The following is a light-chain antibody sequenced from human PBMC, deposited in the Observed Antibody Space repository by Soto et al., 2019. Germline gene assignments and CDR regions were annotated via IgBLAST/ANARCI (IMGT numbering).Light chain of an antibody. Sequence: EIVMTQSPATLSVSPGERATLSCRASQSVSSNLAWYQQKPGQAPRLLIYGASTRATGIPARFSGSGSGTEFTLTISSLPYEDFAVYYCQQYNNWPPTFGQGTKVEI. J-gene: IGKJ1*01. CDR2: GAS. V-gene: IGKV3-15*01. CDR1: QSVSSN. CDR3: QQYNNWPPT.